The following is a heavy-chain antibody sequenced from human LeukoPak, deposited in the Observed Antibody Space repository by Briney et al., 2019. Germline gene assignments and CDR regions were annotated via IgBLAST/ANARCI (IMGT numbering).Heavy chain of an antibody. V-gene: IGHV1-69*04. CDR3: ARSETELYYFDY. CDR2: ITPIFVIA. CDR1: GGTLSSYA. J-gene: IGHJ4*02. Sequence: SVKVSCKASGGTLSSYAISWVRQAPGQGLEWLGRITPIFVIANYAQKFQGRVTITADKSTSTAYMELSSLRSEDTAVYYCARSETELYYFDYWGQGTLVTVSS. D-gene: IGHD3-10*01.